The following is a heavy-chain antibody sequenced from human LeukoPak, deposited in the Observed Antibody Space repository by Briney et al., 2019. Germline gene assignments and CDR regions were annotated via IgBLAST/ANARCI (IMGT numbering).Heavy chain of an antibody. V-gene: IGHV3-23*01. CDR2: ISGSGGST. Sequence: GGSLRLSCAASGFTFSSYAMSWVRQAPGKGLEWVSFISGSGGSTYSAESVKGRFTISRDNSKNTLYLQMNSLRVEDTAVYYCAKGPRASGWTYFDYWGQGTLVTVSS. D-gene: IGHD6-19*01. CDR1: GFTFSSYA. CDR3: AKGPRASGWTYFDY. J-gene: IGHJ4*02.